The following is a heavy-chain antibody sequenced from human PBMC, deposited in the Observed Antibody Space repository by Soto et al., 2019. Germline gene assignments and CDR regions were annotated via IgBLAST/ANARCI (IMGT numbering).Heavy chain of an antibody. CDR2: IIPIFGTA. CDR1: GGTFSSYA. Sequence: QVQLVQSGAEVKKPGSSVKVSCKTSGGTFSSYAISWVRQAPGQGLEWMGGIIPIFGTANYAQKFQGRVTITAAESTSTAYMELSSLRAEDTAVYYCARVSAPYYYDSSGYYLFNYWGQGTLVTVSS. D-gene: IGHD3-22*01. CDR3: ARVSAPYYYDSSGYYLFNY. V-gene: IGHV1-69*01. J-gene: IGHJ4*02.